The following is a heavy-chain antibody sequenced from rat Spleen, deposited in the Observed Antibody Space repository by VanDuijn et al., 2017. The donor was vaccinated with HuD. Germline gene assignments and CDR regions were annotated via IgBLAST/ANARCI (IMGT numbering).Heavy chain of an antibody. CDR2: ISSDGGRN. D-gene: IGHD1-11*01. J-gene: IGHJ2*01. CDR3: VRETAGIEY. Sequence: EVQLVESDGGLVQPGRSLKLSCAASGFTFSDYYMAWVRQAPTKGLEWVATISSDGGRNFYRDSVKGPFTISRDNAKSSLYLQMSKLGSEDTAVYYCVRETAGIEYWGQGVMVTVSS. V-gene: IGHV5-29*01. CDR1: GFTFSDYY.